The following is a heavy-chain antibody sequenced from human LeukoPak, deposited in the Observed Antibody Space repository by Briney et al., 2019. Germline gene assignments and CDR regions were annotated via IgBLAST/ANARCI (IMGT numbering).Heavy chain of an antibody. CDR1: GFSFNTYT. CDR2: VTPTGGTT. Sequence: GSPRLSCAASGFSFNTYTMNWVRQAPGKGLEWVSLVTPTGGTTPYAVSVKGRFTTSRDNSKSTLYLQMNSLRAEDTALYYCVKDQRAVCPPFDYWGEG. CDR3: VKDQRAVCPPFDY. D-gene: IGHD6-19*01. V-gene: IGHV3-23*01. J-gene: IGHJ4*02.